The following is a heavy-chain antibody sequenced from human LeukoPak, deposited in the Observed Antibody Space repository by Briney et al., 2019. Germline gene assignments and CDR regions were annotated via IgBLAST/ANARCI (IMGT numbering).Heavy chain of an antibody. V-gene: IGHV4-38-2*02. Sequence: SETLSLTCTVSGYSISSGYYWGWIRQPPGKGLEWIGSIYHSGSTYYNPSLKSRVTISVDTSKTQFSLKLSSVTAADTAVYYCARFSVTTATYDYWGQGTLVTVSS. CDR1: GYSISSGYY. CDR3: ARFSVTTATYDY. D-gene: IGHD4-17*01. CDR2: IYHSGST. J-gene: IGHJ4*02.